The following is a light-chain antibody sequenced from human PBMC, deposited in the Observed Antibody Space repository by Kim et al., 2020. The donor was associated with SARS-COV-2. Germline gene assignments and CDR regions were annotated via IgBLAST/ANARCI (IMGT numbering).Light chain of an antibody. CDR3: QSYDSSLSGSL. Sequence: RVTYADTGSSSKIGGGYDVHCDQQLPGTAPHLLIYNNFNRPSGVPDRFSGSKSGTSASLAITGLQAEDEADYYCQSYDSSLSGSLFGGGTQLTVL. V-gene: IGLV1-40*01. J-gene: IGLJ2*01. CDR1: SSKIGGGYD. CDR2: NNF.